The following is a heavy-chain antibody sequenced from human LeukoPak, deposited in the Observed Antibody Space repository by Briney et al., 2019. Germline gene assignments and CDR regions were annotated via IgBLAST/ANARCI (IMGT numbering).Heavy chain of an antibody. J-gene: IGHJ4*02. CDR1: GGTFSSCA. V-gene: IGHV1-69*05. Sequence: SVKVSCKAPGGTFSSCAISWVRQAPGQGLEWMGGIIPIFGTANYAQKFQGRVTITTDESTSTAYVELSSLRSEDTAVYYCASSYSSSSPPFDYWGQGTLVTVSS. CDR3: ASSYSSSSPPFDY. D-gene: IGHD6-6*01. CDR2: IIPIFGTA.